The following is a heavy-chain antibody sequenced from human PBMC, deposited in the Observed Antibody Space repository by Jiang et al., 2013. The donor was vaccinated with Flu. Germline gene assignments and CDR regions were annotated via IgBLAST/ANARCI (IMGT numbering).Heavy chain of an antibody. D-gene: IGHD4-17*01. J-gene: IGHJ4*02. V-gene: IGHV1-3*01. CDR2: IGAGNGNT. Sequence: GAEVKKPGASVKVSCKASGYTFTAYAMHWVRQAPGQRLECLGWIGAGNGNTKYSQSFQGRVTFTRDTSASTFYMDLSSLRSEDTAVYYCARAYYGDYVMGYWGQGTLVTVSS. CDR1: GYTFTAYA. CDR3: ARAYYGDYVMGY.